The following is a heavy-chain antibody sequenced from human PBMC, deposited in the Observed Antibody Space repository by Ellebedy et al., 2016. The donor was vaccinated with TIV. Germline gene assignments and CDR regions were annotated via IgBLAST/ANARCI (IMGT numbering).Heavy chain of an antibody. V-gene: IGHV1-2*02. J-gene: IGHJ6*02. CDR2: INPNSGGT. CDR3: ARGGDTAMVTTPLYYYYYGMDV. D-gene: IGHD5-18*01. Sequence: ASVKVSCXASGYTFSGYYMHWVRQAPGQGLEWMGWINPNSGGTNYAQKLQGRVTMTTDTSTSTAYMELRSLRSDDTAVYYCARGGDTAMVTTPLYYYYYGMDVWGQGTTVTVSS. CDR1: GYTFSGYY.